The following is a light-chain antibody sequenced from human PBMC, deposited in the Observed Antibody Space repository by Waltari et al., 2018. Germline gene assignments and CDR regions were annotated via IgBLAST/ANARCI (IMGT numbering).Light chain of an antibody. Sequence: QSALTQPASVSGSPGRPITIPCTETRTNVGAYNLAPWYRQYPGKAPELMIFGVSERPSGISNRLSGSKSGNTATLTISGLQAEDEADYYCLSYSGRSDYVFGTGTRV. CDR1: RTNVGAYNL. J-gene: IGLJ1*01. V-gene: IGLV2-23*02. CDR3: LSYSGRSDYV. CDR2: GVS.